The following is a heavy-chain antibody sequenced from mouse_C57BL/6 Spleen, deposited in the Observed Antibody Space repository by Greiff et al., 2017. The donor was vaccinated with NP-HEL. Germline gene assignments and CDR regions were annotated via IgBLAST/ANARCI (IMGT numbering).Heavy chain of an antibody. D-gene: IGHD2-3*01. CDR3: ARRYEDAMDY. CDR2: IYPSDSET. V-gene: IGHV1-61*01. J-gene: IGHJ4*01. Sequence: QVQLQQPGAELVRPGSSVKLSCKASGYTFTSYWMDWVKQRPGQGLEWIGNIYPSDSETHYNQKFKDKATLTVDKSTSTASMQLSSLTSEDSAVYYGARRYEDAMDYWGQGTSVTVSS. CDR1: GYTFTSYW.